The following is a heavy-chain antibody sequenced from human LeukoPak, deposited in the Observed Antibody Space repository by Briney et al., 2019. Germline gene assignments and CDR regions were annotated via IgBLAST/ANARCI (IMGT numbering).Heavy chain of an antibody. CDR3: ARGVDVWGNYRQYYFDY. Sequence: GGSMRLSCAASGFTFSKNAMSWVRQAPGKGLEWVSSITSSGSATCYADSVKGRFTISRDNSKNTLYLQMNGLRAEDTAVYYCARGVDVWGNYRQYYFDYWGQETLVTVSS. CDR2: ITSSGSAT. V-gene: IGHV3-23*01. CDR1: GFTFSKNA. J-gene: IGHJ4*02. D-gene: IGHD3-16*02.